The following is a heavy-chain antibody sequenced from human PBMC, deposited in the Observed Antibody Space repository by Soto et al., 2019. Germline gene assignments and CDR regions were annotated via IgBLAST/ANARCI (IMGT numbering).Heavy chain of an antibody. D-gene: IGHD7-27*01. CDR2: IYYSGST. J-gene: IGHJ4*02. CDR1: GGSVCSGSYY. CDR3: ARGWGRIFDY. V-gene: IGHV4-61*01. Sequence: SETLSLTCTVSGGSVCSGSYYWSWIRQPPGKGLEWIGYIYYSGSTNYNPSLKSRVTISVDTSKNQFSLKLSSVTAADTAVYYCARGWGRIFDYWGQGTLVTVSS.